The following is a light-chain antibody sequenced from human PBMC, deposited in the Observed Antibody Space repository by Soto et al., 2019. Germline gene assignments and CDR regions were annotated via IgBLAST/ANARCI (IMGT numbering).Light chain of an antibody. CDR3: AAWDDSLSGRV. J-gene: IGLJ3*02. V-gene: IGLV1-47*02. CDR2: SND. Sequence: QSVMTQPPSASGTPGQRVTISYSRCTANIVNNYVYWYQQFPGAAPKLLIYSNDQRPSGVPDRFSGSKSGTSGSLVIKGLRSEDEADYYCAAWDDSLSGRVFGGGTKLTVL. CDR1: TANIVNNY.